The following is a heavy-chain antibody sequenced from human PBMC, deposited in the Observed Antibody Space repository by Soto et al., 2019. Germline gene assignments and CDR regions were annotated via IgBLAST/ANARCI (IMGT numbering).Heavy chain of an antibody. CDR3: ARHGWIAAPFDP. D-gene: IGHD6-13*01. Sequence: QLQLQESGPGLVKPSETLSLTCTVSGGSISSSSYYWGWIRQPPGKGLEWIGSIYYSGSTYYNPSLKSRVTISVDTSKNQFSLKLSSVTAADTAVYYCARHGWIAAPFDPWGQGTLVTVSS. V-gene: IGHV4-39*01. J-gene: IGHJ5*02. CDR1: GGSISSSSYY. CDR2: IYYSGST.